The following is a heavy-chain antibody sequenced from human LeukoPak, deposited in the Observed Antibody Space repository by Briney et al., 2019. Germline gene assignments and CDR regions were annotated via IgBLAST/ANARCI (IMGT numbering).Heavy chain of an antibody. V-gene: IGHV1-2*02. CDR3: ARALGATYDH. CDR2: INPYSGDT. CDR1: GYTFTGYY. Sequence: ASVKVSCKASGYTFTGYYVHWVRQAPGQGLKWMGWINPYSGDTNYAQNFQGRVTMTTDTSTTTAYMELRSLRSDDTAVYYCARALGATYDHWGQGTLVTVSS. D-gene: IGHD1-26*01. J-gene: IGHJ5*02.